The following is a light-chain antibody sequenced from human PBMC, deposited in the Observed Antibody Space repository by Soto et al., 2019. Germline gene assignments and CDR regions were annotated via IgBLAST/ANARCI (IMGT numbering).Light chain of an antibody. V-gene: IGLV2-14*01. J-gene: IGLJ1*01. CDR3: CSYTSSTNYV. CDR1: SSDISIYNY. CDR2: EVS. Sequence: QSVLTQPASVSGSPGQSITISCTGTSSDISIYNYVSWYQQHPGKAPKLIIYEVSNRPSGISNRFSGAKSGNTASLTISGLQVEDEVDYYCCSYTSSTNYVFGAGTKVTVL.